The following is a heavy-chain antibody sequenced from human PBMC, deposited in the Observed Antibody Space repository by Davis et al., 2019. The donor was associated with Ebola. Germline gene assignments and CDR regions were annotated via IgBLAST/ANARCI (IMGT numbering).Heavy chain of an antibody. CDR3: TRDPLHFSFSPDY. CDR2: INSDGSST. V-gene: IGHV3-74*01. J-gene: IGHJ4*02. CDR1: GFTFSGYW. D-gene: IGHD2-15*01. Sequence: GESLKISCAASGFTFSGYWMHWVRQAPGTGPVWVSRINSDGSSTVYADSVEGRFTISRDNAKNMLYLQMSGLRAEDTAVYYCTRDPLHFSFSPDYWGQGTLVTVSS.